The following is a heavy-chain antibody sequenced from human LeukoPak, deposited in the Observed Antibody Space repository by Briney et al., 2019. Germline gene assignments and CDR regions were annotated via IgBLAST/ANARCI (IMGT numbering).Heavy chain of an antibody. CDR2: ITGSSRFR. J-gene: IGHJ4*02. Sequence: GGSLRLSCAASGFTVTYNYMTWVRQAPGKGLEWVSSITGSSRFRYYADSVKGRFTISRDNAKNSLYLQMNSLRAEDTAVYYCAREGGFYDSSGYYLTFDYWGQGTLVTVSS. D-gene: IGHD3-22*01. V-gene: IGHV3-21*06. CDR1: GFTVTYNY. CDR3: AREGGFYDSSGYYLTFDY.